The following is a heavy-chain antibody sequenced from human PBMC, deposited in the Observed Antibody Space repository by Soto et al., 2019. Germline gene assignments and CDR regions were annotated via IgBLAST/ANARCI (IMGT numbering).Heavy chain of an antibody. V-gene: IGHV5-51*01. CDR3: ARGYCTTTICDPWFDP. D-gene: IGHD2-2*01. CDR1: GYSFSSYW. Sequence: GESLKISCKGSGYSFSSYWLGWVRQMPGKGLEWIGIIYPGDSDTRYSPSFQGQVTISADKSITTAYLQWSSLKASDTAMYYCARGYCTTTICDPWFDPWGQGTLVNVSS. J-gene: IGHJ5*02. CDR2: IYPGDSDT.